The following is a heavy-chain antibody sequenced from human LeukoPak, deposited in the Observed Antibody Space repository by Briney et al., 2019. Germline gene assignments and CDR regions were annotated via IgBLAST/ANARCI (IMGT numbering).Heavy chain of an antibody. CDR3: VRDLIAVTGTGFWFDP. CDR1: GFTFSTYA. Sequence: GGSLRLSCAASGFTFSTYAIHWVRQAPGKGLEWVAVISDDGSTKYYADSVKGRFTISRDNSKNMLYLQMNGLRAEDSAVYYCVRDLIAVTGTGFWFDPRGQGTLVTVSS. J-gene: IGHJ5*02. V-gene: IGHV3-30-3*01. CDR2: ISDDGSTK. D-gene: IGHD6-19*01.